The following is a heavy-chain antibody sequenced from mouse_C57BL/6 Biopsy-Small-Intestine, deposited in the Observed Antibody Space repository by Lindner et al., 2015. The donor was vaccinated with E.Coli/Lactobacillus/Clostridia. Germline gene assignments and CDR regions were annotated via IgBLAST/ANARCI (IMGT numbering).Heavy chain of an antibody. CDR2: INPSDSWT. CDR1: GYTFTSYL. V-gene: IGHV1S61*01. J-gene: IGHJ4*01. CDR3: AREYSGGHFDY. Sequence: SVKVSCKASGYTFTSYLLHWVRQAPGQGLEWVGIINPSDSWTNYPQKFQGRVIVTRDTSSSTVYMELSSLRSDDTAIYYCAREYSGGHFDYWGRGTLVTVSS. D-gene: IGHD3-2*02.